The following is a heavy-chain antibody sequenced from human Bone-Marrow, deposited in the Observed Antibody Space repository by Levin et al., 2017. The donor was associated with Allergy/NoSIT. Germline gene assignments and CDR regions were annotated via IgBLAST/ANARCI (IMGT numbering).Heavy chain of an antibody. CDR3: ARAGSGSSPFDY. Sequence: QAGGSLRLSCAGSGFTVSSSYMSWVRQAPGKGLEWVSGIYSGGSTYYADSVKGRFAISRDNSKNTVYLQMNSLRPEDTAVYYCARAGSGSSPFDYWGQGTLVTVSS. CDR2: IYSGGST. J-gene: IGHJ4*02. V-gene: IGHV3-66*02. CDR1: GFTVSSSY. D-gene: IGHD3-10*01.